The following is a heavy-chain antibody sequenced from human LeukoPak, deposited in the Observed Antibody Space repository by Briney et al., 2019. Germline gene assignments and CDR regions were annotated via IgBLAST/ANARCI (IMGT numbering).Heavy chain of an antibody. CDR3: ARMGVYSGRRYYYYGMDV. CDR1: GYTFTSYG. Sequence: ASVKVSCKASGYTFTSYGISWVRPAPGQGLEWMGWISANNGNTNYAQKLQGRVTMTTDTSTSTAYMELRSLRSDDTAVYYCARMGVYSGRRYYYYGMDVWGQGTTVTVSS. J-gene: IGHJ6*02. V-gene: IGHV1-18*01. CDR2: ISANNGNT. D-gene: IGHD3-10*01.